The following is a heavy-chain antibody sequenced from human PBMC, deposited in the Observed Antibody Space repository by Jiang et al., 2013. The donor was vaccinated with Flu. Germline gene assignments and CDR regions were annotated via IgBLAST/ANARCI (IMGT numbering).Heavy chain of an antibody. J-gene: IGHJ3*02. D-gene: IGHD5-12*01. CDR2: ISSSSSYI. V-gene: IGHV3-21*01. CDR1: GFTFSSYS. CDR3: ARAPNIALEAFDI. Sequence: VQLVESGGGLVKPGGSLRLSCAASGFTFSSYSMNWVRQAPGKGLERVSSISSSSSYIYYADSVKGRFTISRDNAKNSLYLQMNSLRAEDTAVYYCARAPNIALEAFDIWGQGTMVTVSS.